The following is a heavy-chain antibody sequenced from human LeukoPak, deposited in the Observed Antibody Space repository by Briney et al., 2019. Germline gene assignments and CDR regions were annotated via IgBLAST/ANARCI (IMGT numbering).Heavy chain of an antibody. CDR1: GFTVSSNY. J-gene: IGHJ4*02. CDR2: IYSGGST. CDR3: AGPRIAAAGWTDY. V-gene: IGHV3-66*01. Sequence: PGGSLRLSCAASGFTVSSNYMSWVRQAPGQGLEWVSVIYSGGSTYYADSVKGRFTISRDNSKNTLYLQMNSLRAEDTAVYYCAGPRIAAAGWTDYWGQGTLVTVSS. D-gene: IGHD6-13*01.